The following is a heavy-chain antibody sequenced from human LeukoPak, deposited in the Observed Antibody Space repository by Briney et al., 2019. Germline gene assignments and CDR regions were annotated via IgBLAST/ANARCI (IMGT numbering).Heavy chain of an antibody. V-gene: IGHV3-7*01. Sequence: GGSLRLSCAASGFTFSSYWMTWVRQAPGRGLEWVANIRQDESEEYYVDSVRGRFTISRDNAKNSLCLQMNSLRAEDTAVYYCARDQASIVGASLDYWGQGTLVTVSS. J-gene: IGHJ4*02. CDR1: GFTFSSYW. D-gene: IGHD1-26*01. CDR2: IRQDESEE. CDR3: ARDQASIVGASLDY.